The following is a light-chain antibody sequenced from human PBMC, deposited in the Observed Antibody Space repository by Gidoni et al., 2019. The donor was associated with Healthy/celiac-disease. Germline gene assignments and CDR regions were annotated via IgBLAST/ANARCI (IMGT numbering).Light chain of an antibody. V-gene: IGLV3-21*03. CDR3: QVWDSSSDHPV. CDR2: DDS. Sequence: SYVLTQPPSVSVAPGKTAKITCGGNNIGSKSVHWYQQRPGQAPVLVVYDDSDRPSGIPERFSGSNSGNTATLTISRVEAGYEADYYCQVWDSSSDHPVFGGGTKLTVL. J-gene: IGLJ2*01. CDR1: NIGSKS.